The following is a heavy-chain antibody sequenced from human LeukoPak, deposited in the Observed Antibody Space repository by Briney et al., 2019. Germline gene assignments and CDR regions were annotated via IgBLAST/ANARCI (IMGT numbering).Heavy chain of an antibody. V-gene: IGHV3-11*01. CDR1: GFTFSDYY. CDR3: ARFWSGYSGLYYYGMDV. J-gene: IGHJ6*02. D-gene: IGHD3-3*01. Sequence: GGSLRLSCAASGFTFSDYYMSWIRQAPGRGLEWVSYISSSGSTIYYADSVKGRFTISRDNAKNSLYLQMNSLRAEDTAVYYCARFWSGYSGLYYYGMDVWGQGTTVTVSS. CDR2: ISSSGSTI.